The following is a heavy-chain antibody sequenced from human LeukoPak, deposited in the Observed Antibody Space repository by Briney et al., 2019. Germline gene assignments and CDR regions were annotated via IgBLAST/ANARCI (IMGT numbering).Heavy chain of an antibody. J-gene: IGHJ4*02. CDR3: AKDVAPDSGWDLDY. CDR1: GFTFSTYS. V-gene: IGHV3-23*01. CDR2: IYNSGAKT. D-gene: IGHD6-19*01. Sequence: GGSLRLSCAASGFTFSTYSMTWVRQGPGKGLEWVSSIYNSGAKTFYADSVKGRFTISRDNSKNTLYLQMDSLRVEDTAVYYCAKDVAPDSGWDLDYWGQGTLVTVSS.